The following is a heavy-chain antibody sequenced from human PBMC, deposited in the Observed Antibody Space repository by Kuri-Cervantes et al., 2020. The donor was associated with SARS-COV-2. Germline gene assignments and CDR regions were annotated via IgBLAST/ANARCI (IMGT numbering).Heavy chain of an antibody. J-gene: IGHJ4*02. CDR3: ASLGYCTNGVCYGLDY. Sequence: GGSLRLSCKGSGYSFTSYWISWVRQMPGKGLEWMGIIYPGDSDTRYSPSFQGQVTISADKSISTAYLQWSSLKASDTAMYYCASLGYCTNGVCYGLDYWGQGTLVTVSS. CDR2: IYPGDSDT. D-gene: IGHD2-8*01. V-gene: IGHV5-51*01. CDR1: GYSFTSYW.